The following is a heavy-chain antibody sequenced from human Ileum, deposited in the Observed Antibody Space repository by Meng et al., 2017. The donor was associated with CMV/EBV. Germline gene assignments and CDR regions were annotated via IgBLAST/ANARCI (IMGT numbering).Heavy chain of an antibody. J-gene: IGHJ4*02. CDR3: ARVSSGSYYPVFDY. D-gene: IGHD1-26*01. V-gene: IGHV1-8*01. CDR2: INPSSGNS. CDR1: GYTFSSYD. Sequence: ASVKVSCKASGYTFSSYDINWVRQASGQGLEWMGGINPSSGNSGYAEKFQGRVTMTRDTSISTAYMELSRLRSDDTAVYYCARVSSGSYYPVFDYWGQGTLVTVSS.